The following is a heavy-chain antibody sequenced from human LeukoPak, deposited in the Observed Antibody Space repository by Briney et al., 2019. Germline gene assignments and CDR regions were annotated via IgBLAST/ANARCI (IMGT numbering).Heavy chain of an antibody. CDR2: IYTSGST. J-gene: IGHJ4*02. CDR1: GGSISSGSYY. V-gene: IGHV4-61*02. D-gene: IGHD3-3*01. CDR3: ARALEYYDFWSGYSYFDY. Sequence: SXXLSLTCTVSGGSISSGSYYWSWIRQPAGKGLEWIGRIYTSGSTNYNPSLKSRVTISVDTSKNQFSLKLSSVTAADTAVYYCARALEYYDFWSGYSYFDYWGQGTLVTVSS.